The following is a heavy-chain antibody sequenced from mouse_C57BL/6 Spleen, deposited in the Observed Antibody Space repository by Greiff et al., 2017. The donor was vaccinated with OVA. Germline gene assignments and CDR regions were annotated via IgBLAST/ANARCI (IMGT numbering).Heavy chain of an antibody. CDR3: AIYYGNYGYFDV. J-gene: IGHJ1*03. V-gene: IGHV1-18*01. Sequence: SFTIPFNSSLYTFTAYNMYLLKQSHGKSLEWIGDINPNNGGTIYNQKFKGKATLTVDKSSSTAYMELRSLTSEDTAVYYCAIYYGNYGYFDVWGTGTTVTVSS. CDR1: LYTFTAYN. CDR2: INPNNGGT. D-gene: IGHD2-1*01.